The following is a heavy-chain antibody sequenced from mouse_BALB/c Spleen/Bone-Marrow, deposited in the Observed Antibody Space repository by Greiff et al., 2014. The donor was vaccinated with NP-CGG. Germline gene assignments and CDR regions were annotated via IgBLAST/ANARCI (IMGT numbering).Heavy chain of an antibody. Sequence: EVQLVESGAELVKPGASVKLSCTASGFNIKDTYMHWVKQRPEQGLELIGRIDPANGNTKYDPKFQGKATITADTSSNTAYLQLSSLTSEDTAVYYCARWEYYAMDYWGQGTSVTVSS. V-gene: IGHV14-3*02. CDR2: IDPANGNT. J-gene: IGHJ4*01. D-gene: IGHD4-1*01. CDR3: ARWEYYAMDY. CDR1: GFNIKDTY.